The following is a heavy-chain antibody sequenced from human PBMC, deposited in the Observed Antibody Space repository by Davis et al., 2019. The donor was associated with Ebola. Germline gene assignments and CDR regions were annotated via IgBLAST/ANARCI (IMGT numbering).Heavy chain of an antibody. J-gene: IGHJ5*02. CDR2: INPNSGGT. CDR3: ARALNLNWFDP. V-gene: IGHV1-2*04. Sequence: ASVKVSCKASGYTFTGYYMHWVRQAPGQGLEWMGWINPNSGGTNYAQKFQGWVTMTRDTSISTAYMELSRLRSDDTAVYYCARALNLNWFDPWDQGTLVTVSS. CDR1: GYTFTGYY. D-gene: IGHD1-14*01.